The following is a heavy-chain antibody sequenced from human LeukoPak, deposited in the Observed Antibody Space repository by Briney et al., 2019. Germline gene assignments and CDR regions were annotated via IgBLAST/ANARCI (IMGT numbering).Heavy chain of an antibody. CDR2: IYYSGST. D-gene: IGHD2-21*02. CDR3: ASRGDPGDY. V-gene: IGHV4-38-2*01. CDR1: GYSISSGYY. Sequence: PSETLSLTCAVSGYSISSGYYWGWIRQPPGKGLEWIGSIYYSGSTYYNPSLKSRVTISVDTSKNQFSLKLSSVTAADTAVYYCASRGDPGDYWGQGTLVTVSS. J-gene: IGHJ4*02.